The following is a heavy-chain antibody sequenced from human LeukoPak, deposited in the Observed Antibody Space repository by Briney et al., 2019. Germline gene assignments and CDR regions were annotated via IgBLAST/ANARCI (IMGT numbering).Heavy chain of an antibody. D-gene: IGHD6-19*01. CDR2: INHSGST. V-gene: IGHV4-34*01. Sequence: SETLSLTCAVYGGSFSGYYWSWIRQPPGKGLEWIGEINHSGSTNYNPSLKSRVTISVDTPKNQFSLKLSSVTAADTAVYYCARGEYSSGWYEWGQGTLVTVSS. J-gene: IGHJ4*02. CDR1: GGSFSGYY. CDR3: ARGEYSSGWYE.